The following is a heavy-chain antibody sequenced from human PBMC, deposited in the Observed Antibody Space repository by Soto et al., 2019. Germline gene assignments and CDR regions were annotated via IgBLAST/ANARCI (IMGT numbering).Heavy chain of an antibody. Sequence: PSETLSLTCTVSGGSISSGDYYWSWIRQPPGKGLEWIGYIYYSGSTYYNPSLKSRVTISVDTSKNQFSLKLSSVTAADTAVYYCAREGNSGWNQHYYYYYGMDVWGQGTTVTVSS. D-gene: IGHD6-19*01. J-gene: IGHJ6*02. CDR2: IYYSGST. CDR1: GGSISSGDYY. V-gene: IGHV4-30-4*01. CDR3: AREGNSGWNQHYYYYYGMDV.